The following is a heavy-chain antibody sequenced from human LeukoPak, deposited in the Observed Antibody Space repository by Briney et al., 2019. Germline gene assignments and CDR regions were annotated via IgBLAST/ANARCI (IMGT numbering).Heavy chain of an antibody. D-gene: IGHD3-16*02. CDR1: GGSFSGYY. V-gene: IGHV4-34*01. J-gene: IGHJ5*02. Sequence: SETLSLTCAVYGGSFSGYYWSWIRQPPGKGLEWIGEINHSGSTNYNPSLKSRVTISVDTSKNQFSLKLSSVTAADTAVYYCARHRGDYVWGSYRRNTNWFDPWGQGTLVTVSS. CDR2: INHSGST. CDR3: ARHRGDYVWGSYRRNTNWFDP.